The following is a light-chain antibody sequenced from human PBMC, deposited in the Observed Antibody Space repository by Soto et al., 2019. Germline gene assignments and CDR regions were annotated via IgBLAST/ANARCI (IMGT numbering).Light chain of an antibody. CDR2: AAS. V-gene: IGKV1-27*01. J-gene: IGKJ4*01. CDR1: QAINNY. Sequence: DIQMTQPPSSLSASLGARVTITCRASQAINNYLAWYQQKPGKVPTLLISAASTLQSGVPSRFSGSGTGTDFTLTISSLQPEDVATYYCQKFNAVPTFGGGTKVEI. CDR3: QKFNAVPT.